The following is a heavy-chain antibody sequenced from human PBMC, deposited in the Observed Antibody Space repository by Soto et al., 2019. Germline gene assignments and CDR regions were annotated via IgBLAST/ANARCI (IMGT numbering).Heavy chain of an antibody. CDR2: IYWDDDK. V-gene: IGHV2-5*02. Sequence: SGPTLVNPTQTLTLTCTFSGFSLSTSGVGVGWIRQPPGKALDWLALIYWDDDKRYSPSLRSRLTITKDTSKNQVVLTMTNMDPVDTATYYCAFAVTIVPRTVGIKLNWFGPWGQGTLVTVSS. CDR3: AFAVTIVPRTVGIKLNWFGP. CDR1: GFSLSTSGVG. J-gene: IGHJ5*02. D-gene: IGHD4-17*01.